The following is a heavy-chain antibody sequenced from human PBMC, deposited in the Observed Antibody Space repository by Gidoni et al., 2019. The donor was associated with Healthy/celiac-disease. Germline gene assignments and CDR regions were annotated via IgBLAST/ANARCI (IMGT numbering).Heavy chain of an antibody. J-gene: IGHJ4*02. CDR2: ISYDGSNK. CDR1: GFTFSSYA. Sequence: QVQLVESGGGVVQPGRSLRLSCAASGFTFSSYAMHWVRQAPGKGLEWVAVISYDGSNKYYADSVKGRFTISRDNSKNTLYLQMNSLRAEDTAVYYCASGGLYGDYFDYWGQGTLVTVSS. CDR3: ASGGLYGDYFDY. V-gene: IGHV3-30-3*01. D-gene: IGHD4-17*01.